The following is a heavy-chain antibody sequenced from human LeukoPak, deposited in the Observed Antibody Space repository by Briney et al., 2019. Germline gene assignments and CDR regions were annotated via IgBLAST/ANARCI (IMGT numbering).Heavy chain of an antibody. CDR1: GFTFSGHW. CDR3: ATPLDYRDSSGFHQGGD. CDR2: IKEDGSKK. V-gene: IGHV3-7*03. Sequence: GGSLRLSCEASGFTFSGHWMTWVRQAPGKGLEWVANIKEDGSKKNYVDSVKGRFTISRDNAKNSLYLQMTSLRAEDTAMYYCATPLDYRDSSGFHQGGDWGQGTLVTVSS. J-gene: IGHJ4*02. D-gene: IGHD3-22*01.